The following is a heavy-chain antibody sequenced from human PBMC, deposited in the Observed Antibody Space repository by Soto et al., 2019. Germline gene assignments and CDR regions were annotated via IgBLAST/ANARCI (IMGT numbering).Heavy chain of an antibody. J-gene: IGHJ4*02. CDR1: GFNFRRYW. V-gene: IGHV3-7*01. Sequence: EVQLVESGGGLVQPGGSLRLSCAASGFNFRRYWMSWVRQALGKGLEWVANIKEDGSEQYYVDSVKGRFTIFRDNAKNSLSLQMNSLRAEDTAIYYCARDPTASYGDSLLFDYWGQGTLVIVSS. CDR2: IKEDGSEQ. CDR3: ARDPTASYGDSLLFDY. D-gene: IGHD4-17*01.